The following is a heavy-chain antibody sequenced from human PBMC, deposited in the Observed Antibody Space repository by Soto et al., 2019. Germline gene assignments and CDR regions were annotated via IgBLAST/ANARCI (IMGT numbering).Heavy chain of an antibody. CDR2: IYYSGST. Sequence: PSETLSLTCTVSGGSISSSSYYWGWIRQPPGKGLEWIGSIYYSGSTYYNPSLKSRVTISVDTSKNQFSLKLSSVTAADTAVYYCARHPQTQYYFDYWGQGTLVTVSS. CDR3: ARHPQTQYYFDY. CDR1: GGSISSSSYY. V-gene: IGHV4-39*01. J-gene: IGHJ4*02.